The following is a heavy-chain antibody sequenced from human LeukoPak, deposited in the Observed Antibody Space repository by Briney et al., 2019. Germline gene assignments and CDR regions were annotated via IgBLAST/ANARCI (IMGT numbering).Heavy chain of an antibody. CDR2: SNHSGST. CDR3: ARGPKLPTNYYECSGYYWAKGNYYYYYMDV. J-gene: IGHJ6*03. Sequence: PSETLSLTCAVYGGSFSGYYWSWIRQPPGKGLEWIGESNHSGSTNYNPSLKSRVTISVDASKNQFSLKLSSVTAAGTAVYYCARGPKLPTNYYECSGYYWAKGNYYYYYMDVWGKGTTVTVSS. V-gene: IGHV4-34*01. CDR1: GGSFSGYY. D-gene: IGHD3-22*01.